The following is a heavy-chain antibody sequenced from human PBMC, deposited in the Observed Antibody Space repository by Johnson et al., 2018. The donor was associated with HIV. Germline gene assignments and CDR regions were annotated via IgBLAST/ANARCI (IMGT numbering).Heavy chain of an antibody. Sequence: QVQLVESGGGVVQPGGSLRLSCAASGFNFNIYGMHWVRQAPVRGLEWVAFIRYDGSYKNYVYSAKGRFTISRDNSKNTLYLQMNSLSAEDTAVYYGAKPLGGATRVDAFDFWGQGTMVTVSS. V-gene: IGHV3-30*02. D-gene: IGHD1-26*01. J-gene: IGHJ3*01. CDR2: IRYDGSYK. CDR1: GFNFNIYG. CDR3: AKPLGGATRVDAFDF.